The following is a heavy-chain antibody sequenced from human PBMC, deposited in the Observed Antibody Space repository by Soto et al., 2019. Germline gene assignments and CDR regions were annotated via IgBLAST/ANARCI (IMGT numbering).Heavy chain of an antibody. CDR1: GFSLGSGGAG. Sequence: SGPTLANPTQTLTLTCTLSGFSLGSGGAGVGWIRQPPGKGLEWLALIYWNDDKRYNASLKSRLTITKDTSKNQVVLLMTNMDPVDTATYYCAHRGYGDYPRDNWFDPWGQGTLVTVSS. J-gene: IGHJ5*02. D-gene: IGHD4-17*01. CDR3: AHRGYGDYPRDNWFDP. V-gene: IGHV2-5*01. CDR2: IYWNDDK.